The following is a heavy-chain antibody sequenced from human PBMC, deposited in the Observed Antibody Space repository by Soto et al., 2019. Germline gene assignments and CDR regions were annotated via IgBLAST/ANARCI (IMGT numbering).Heavy chain of an antibody. Sequence: EVQLVESGGGLVQPGGSLRLSCAASGFSFSNFWMHWVRQAPGKGLVWVSRINNDGTSTSYADSVKGRFTISRDNAKNTLYLQMNSLRAEDTAVYYCARENDQRELERRVFDYWGQGTLVTVSS. J-gene: IGHJ4*02. CDR3: ARENDQRELERRVFDY. D-gene: IGHD1-1*01. CDR2: INNDGTST. V-gene: IGHV3-74*01. CDR1: GFSFSNFW.